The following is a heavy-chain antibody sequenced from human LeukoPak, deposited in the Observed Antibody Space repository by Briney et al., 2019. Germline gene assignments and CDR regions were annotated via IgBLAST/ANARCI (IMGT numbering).Heavy chain of an antibody. J-gene: IGHJ3*02. CDR3: ARDCSGGSCYGAFVI. V-gene: IGHV4-30-4*01. CDR2: IYYSGST. Sequence: SETLSLTCTVSGGSISSGDYYWSWIRQPPGKGLEWIGYIYYSGSTYYNPSLKSRVTISVDTSKNQFSLKLSSVTATDTAVYYCARDCSGGSCYGAFVIWGQGTMVTVSS. CDR1: GGSISSGDYY. D-gene: IGHD2-15*01.